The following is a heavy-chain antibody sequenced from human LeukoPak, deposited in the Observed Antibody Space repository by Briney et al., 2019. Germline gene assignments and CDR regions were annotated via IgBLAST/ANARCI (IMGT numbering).Heavy chain of an antibody. D-gene: IGHD6-6*01. Sequence: SETLSLTCIVSGGSISTYYWNWIRQPPGKGLEWIGYVYHSGSTNYNPSLQSRVTISVDTSKNQFSLNLNSVTAADTAVYYCARGGAARLHFQNWGQGTLVTVSS. CDR2: VYHSGST. V-gene: IGHV4-59*01. CDR1: GGSISTYY. J-gene: IGHJ1*01. CDR3: ARGGAARLHFQN.